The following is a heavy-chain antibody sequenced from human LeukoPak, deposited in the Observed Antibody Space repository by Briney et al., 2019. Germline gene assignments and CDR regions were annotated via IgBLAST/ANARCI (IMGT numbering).Heavy chain of an antibody. CDR3: ARNSGDY. V-gene: IGHV4-4*07. CDR1: GASINNYF. CDR2: IYSGGST. Sequence: AETLSLTCIVSGASINNYFWTWIRQPAGKGLEWIGRIYSGGSTIYNPSPISRVTMSLDTSKKQFSLKLISVAAADTAVYYCARNSGDYWGQGTLVTVSS. J-gene: IGHJ4*02. D-gene: IGHD4-23*01.